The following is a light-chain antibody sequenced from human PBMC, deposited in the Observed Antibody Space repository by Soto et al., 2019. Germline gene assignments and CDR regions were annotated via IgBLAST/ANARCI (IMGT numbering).Light chain of an antibody. J-gene: IGKJ3*01. CDR1: QDVSRS. V-gene: IGKV1-33*01. Sequence: DTQLTQSPSFLSASVGDRVSITCRASQDVSRSVGWYQQKPGKAPNLLIYDASHLETGVPSRISGSGSGTYFTLTISNLQPEDIATYYCQKHDGVPQFGPGTKVDF. CDR3: QKHDGVPQ. CDR2: DAS.